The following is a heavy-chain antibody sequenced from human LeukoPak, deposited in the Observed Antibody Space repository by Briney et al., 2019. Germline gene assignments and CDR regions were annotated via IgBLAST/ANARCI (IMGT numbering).Heavy chain of an antibody. V-gene: IGHV3-11*04. CDR1: GFSLSDYY. CDR2: IGSTI. D-gene: IGHD1-26*01. CDR3: ARDRGIVGTTGYYYMDV. Sequence: GGSLRLSCVPSGFSLSDYYMSWIRQAPGKGLEWVSYIGSTIYYTDSVKGRFTISRDNAKNSLYLQMNSLRAEDTAVYYCARDRGIVGTTGYYYMDVWGKGTTVTVSS. J-gene: IGHJ6*03.